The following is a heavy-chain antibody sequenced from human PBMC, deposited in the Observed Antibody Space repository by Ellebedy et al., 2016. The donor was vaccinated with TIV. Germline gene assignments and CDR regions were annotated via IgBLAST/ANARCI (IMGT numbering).Heavy chain of an antibody. CDR1: GFTFSSYA. Sequence: GGSLRLSXAASGFTFSSYAMSWVRQAPGKGLEWVSAISGSGGSTYYADSVKGRFTISRDNSKNTLYLQMNSLRAEDTAVYYCAKGGGALLWFGELFACEDVWGQGTTVTVSS. CDR3: AKGGGALLWFGELFACEDV. V-gene: IGHV3-23*01. CDR2: ISGSGGST. D-gene: IGHD3-10*01. J-gene: IGHJ6*02.